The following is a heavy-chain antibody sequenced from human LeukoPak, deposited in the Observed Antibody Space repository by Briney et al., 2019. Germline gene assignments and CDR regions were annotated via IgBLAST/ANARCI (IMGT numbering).Heavy chain of an antibody. Sequence: SETLSLTCTVSGGSISSYYWSWIRQPPGKGLEWIGYIYYSGSTNYNPSLKSRVTISVDTSKNQFSLKLSSVTAADTAVYYCARDLPTVTNAFDIWAKGQWSPSLQ. D-gene: IGHD4-17*01. V-gene: IGHV4-59*01. J-gene: IGHJ3*02. CDR3: ARDLPTVTNAFDI. CDR1: GGSISSYY. CDR2: IYYSGST.